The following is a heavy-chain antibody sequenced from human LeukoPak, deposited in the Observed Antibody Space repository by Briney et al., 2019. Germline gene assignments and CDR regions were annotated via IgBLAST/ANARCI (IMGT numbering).Heavy chain of an antibody. Sequence: TSQTLSLTCTVSGGSISSGSYYWGWIRQPPGKGLEWIGSIYHSGSTYYNPSLKSRVTISVDTSKNQFSLKLSSVTAADTAVYYCARAIAVAGFDYWGQGTLVTVSS. CDR3: ARAIAVAGFDY. CDR1: GGSISSGSYY. J-gene: IGHJ4*02. D-gene: IGHD6-19*01. V-gene: IGHV4-39*07. CDR2: IYHSGST.